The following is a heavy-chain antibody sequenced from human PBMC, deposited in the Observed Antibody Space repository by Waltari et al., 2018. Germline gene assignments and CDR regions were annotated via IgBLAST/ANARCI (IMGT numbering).Heavy chain of an antibody. Sequence: QMKLLESGPGLVTPSETLSLTCTVSAGSVRGHYWSWIRQPAGKGLEWIGRVYSPGAANYNPSLGRRATSSVDTTKKQVSLMLTSVTAAETAMYFCAESDSGSWQYFFNSWGPGALVTVSS. V-gene: IGHV4-4*07. D-gene: IGHD6-19*01. CDR1: AGSVRGHY. CDR2: VYSPGAA. J-gene: IGHJ4*02. CDR3: AESDSGSWQYFFNS.